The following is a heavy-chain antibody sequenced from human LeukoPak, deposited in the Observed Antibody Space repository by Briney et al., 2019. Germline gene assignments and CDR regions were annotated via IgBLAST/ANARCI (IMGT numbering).Heavy chain of an antibody. CDR3: TKDRLYSSSSGGAFDI. D-gene: IGHD6-6*01. CDR1: GFTFSSCW. J-gene: IGHJ3*02. CDR2: INWNSVSI. V-gene: IGHV3-9*03. Sequence: GGSLRLSCAASGFTFSSCWMHWVRQAPGKGLEWVSGINWNSVSIVYADSVKGRFTISRDNAKNSLYLQMNTLRAEDMALYYCTKDRLYSSSSGGAFDIWGQGTMVTVSS.